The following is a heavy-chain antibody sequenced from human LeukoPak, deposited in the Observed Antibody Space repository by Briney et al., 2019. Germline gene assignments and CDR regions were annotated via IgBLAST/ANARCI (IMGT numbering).Heavy chain of an antibody. V-gene: IGHV1-8*01. Sequence: ASVKVSCKASGYTFTSYDINWVRQATGQGLEWMGWMNPNSGNTGYAQKFQGRVTMTRNTSISTAYMELSSLRSEDTAVYYCARSHRRIVGATMGYYFDYWGQGTLVTVSS. J-gene: IGHJ4*02. CDR1: GYTFTSYD. CDR3: ARSHRRIVGATMGYYFDY. D-gene: IGHD1-26*01. CDR2: MNPNSGNT.